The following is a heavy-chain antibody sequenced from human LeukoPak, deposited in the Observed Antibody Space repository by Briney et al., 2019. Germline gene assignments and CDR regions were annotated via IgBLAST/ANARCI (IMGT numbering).Heavy chain of an antibody. V-gene: IGHV3-23*01. CDR3: ARAYYDSSNLRDGFDI. CDR1: GFTFSSYG. D-gene: IGHD3-22*01. CDR2: ISGSGGST. Sequence: GGSLRLSCAASGFTFSSYGMSWVRQAPGKGLEWVSAISGSGGSTYYADSVKGRFTISRDNSKNTLYLQMNSLRAEDTAMYYCARAYYDSSNLRDGFDIWGQGTMVTVSS. J-gene: IGHJ3*02.